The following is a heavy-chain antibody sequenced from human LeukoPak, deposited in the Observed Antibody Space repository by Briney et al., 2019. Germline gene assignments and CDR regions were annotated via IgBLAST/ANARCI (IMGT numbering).Heavy chain of an antibody. J-gene: IGHJ6*02. D-gene: IGHD3-3*01. Sequence: ASVKVSCKASGYTFTSYYMHWVRQAPGQGLEWMGWISAYNGNTNYAQKLQGRVTMTTDTSTSTAYMELRSLRSDDTAVYYCAREADFWSGYANDYGMDVWGQGTTVTVSS. CDR2: ISAYNGNT. CDR1: GYTFTSYY. CDR3: AREADFWSGYANDYGMDV. V-gene: IGHV1-18*04.